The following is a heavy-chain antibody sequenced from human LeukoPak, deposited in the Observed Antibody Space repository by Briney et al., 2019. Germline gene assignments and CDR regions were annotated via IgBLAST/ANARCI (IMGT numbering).Heavy chain of an antibody. J-gene: IGHJ5*02. CDR3: ARLNGCSGGSCYLGWFDP. CDR1: GGSISSYY. CDR2: IYYSGST. V-gene: IGHV4-59*08. D-gene: IGHD2-15*01. Sequence: SETLSLTCTVSGGSISSYYWSWIRQPPGKGLEWIGYIYYSGSTNYNPSLKSRVTISVDTSKNQFSLKVSSVTAADTAVYYCARLNGCSGGSCYLGWFDPWGQGTLVTVSS.